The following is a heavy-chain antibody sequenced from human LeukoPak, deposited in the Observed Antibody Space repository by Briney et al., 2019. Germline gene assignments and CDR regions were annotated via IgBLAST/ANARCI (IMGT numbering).Heavy chain of an antibody. CDR1: GYTFSDYH. D-gene: IGHD3-10*01. V-gene: IGHV1-2*02. J-gene: IGHJ4*02. CDR2: INPNSGGT. Sequence: ASVKISCKASGYTFSDYHMHWVRQAPGQGLEWMGWINPNSGGTNYAQKFQGRVTMTWDTSISTAYMELSRLRSDDTAVYYCARVWFGELLPPDWGQGTLVTVSS. CDR3: ARVWFGELLPPD.